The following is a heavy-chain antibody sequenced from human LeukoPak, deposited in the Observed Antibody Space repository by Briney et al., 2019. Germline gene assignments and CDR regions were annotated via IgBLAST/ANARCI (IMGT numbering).Heavy chain of an antibody. Sequence: GESLKISCKGSGHTFTTYWIAWVRQMPGKGLEWMGIVYPGDYDTRYSPSFQGQVTISADKSINTAYLQWSNLKASDTAMYYCARNYGSGNYYTPSDLWGQGTLVTVSS. J-gene: IGHJ5*02. D-gene: IGHD3-10*01. V-gene: IGHV5-51*01. CDR2: VYPGDYDT. CDR1: GHTFTTYW. CDR3: ARNYGSGNYYTPSDL.